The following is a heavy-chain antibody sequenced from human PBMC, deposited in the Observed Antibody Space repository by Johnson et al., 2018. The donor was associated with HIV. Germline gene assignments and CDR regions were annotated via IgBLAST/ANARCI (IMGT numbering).Heavy chain of an antibody. CDR2: ISYDGSKK. J-gene: IGHJ3*01. CDR3: AKSLFYDHDAFEL. CDR1: GFTFDSYG. V-gene: IGHV3-30*18. D-gene: IGHD3-16*01. Sequence: QVQLVESGGGVVQPGRSLRLSCAASGFTFDSYGMHWVRQAPGKGLDWMALISYDGSKKLYADSVKGRFTISRDNSKKTLYLQMNSLRDDDTAVYYCAKSLFYDHDAFELWGQGTMVTVSS.